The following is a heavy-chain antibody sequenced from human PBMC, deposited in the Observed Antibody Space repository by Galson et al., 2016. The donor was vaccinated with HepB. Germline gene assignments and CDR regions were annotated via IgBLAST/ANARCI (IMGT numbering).Heavy chain of an antibody. CDR1: GFTFSGYG. V-gene: IGHV3-30*03. CDR2: DSTDGRRK. Sequence: SLRLSCAASGFTFSGYGMHWVRQAPGTGLEWVAADSTDGRRKFYADSVKGRFTISRDNSNNVLFLQMSSLTEDDTAAYYCARRHEYCPPVGCSVDYWGQGTLVSVSS. J-gene: IGHJ4*02. D-gene: IGHD2/OR15-2a*01. CDR3: ARRHEYCPPVGCSVDY.